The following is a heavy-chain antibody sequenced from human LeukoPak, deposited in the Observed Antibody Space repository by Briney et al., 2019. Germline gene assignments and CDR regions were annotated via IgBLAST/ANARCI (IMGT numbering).Heavy chain of an antibody. V-gene: IGHV3-21*01. CDR1: GFTFSSYA. Sequence: PGGSLRLSCAASGFTFSSYAMTWVRQAPGKGLEWVSSISSSSSYIYYADSVKGRFTISRDNAKNSLYLQMNSLRAEDTAVYYCARVMVRGVHDAFDIWGQGTMVTVSS. CDR3: ARVMVRGVHDAFDI. J-gene: IGHJ3*02. CDR2: ISSSSSYI. D-gene: IGHD3-10*01.